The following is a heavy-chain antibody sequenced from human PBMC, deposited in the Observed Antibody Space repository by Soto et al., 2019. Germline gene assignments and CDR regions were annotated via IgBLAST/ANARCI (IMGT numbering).Heavy chain of an antibody. Sequence: EVQLVESGGGLVQPGRSLRLSCAASGFTFDDYAMHWVRQAPGKGLEWVSGISWNSGSIGYADSVKGRFTISRDNAKNSLYLQMNSLRAEDTALYYCAPGGGCSSTSCSPSYNWFDPWGQGTLVTVSS. CDR3: APGGGCSSTSCSPSYNWFDP. V-gene: IGHV3-9*01. D-gene: IGHD2-2*01. CDR1: GFTFDDYA. CDR2: ISWNSGSI. J-gene: IGHJ5*02.